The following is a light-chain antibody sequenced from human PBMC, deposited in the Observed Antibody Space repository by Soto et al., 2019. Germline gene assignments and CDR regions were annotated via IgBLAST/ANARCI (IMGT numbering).Light chain of an antibody. CDR1: SSNIGAGYD. CDR3: QSYDSSLREV. CDR2: GNS. J-gene: IGLJ2*01. Sequence: QLVLTQPPSVSGAPGQRVTISCTGSSSNIGAGYDVHWYQQLPGTAPKLLIYGNSNRPSGVPDRSSGSKSGTSASLAITGLQAEDEADYYCQSYDSSLREVFGGGTKLTVL. V-gene: IGLV1-40*01.